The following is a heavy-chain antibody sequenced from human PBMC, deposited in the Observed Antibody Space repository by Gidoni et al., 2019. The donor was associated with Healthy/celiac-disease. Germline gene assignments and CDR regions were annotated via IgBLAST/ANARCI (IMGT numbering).Heavy chain of an antibody. V-gene: IGHV3-64D*08. J-gene: IGHJ3*02. D-gene: IGHD5-12*01. Sequence: EVQLVESGGGLVQPGGSLRLSCSASGFTFSSYPMHWVRQAPGKGLEYVSAISSNGCSTYYADSVKGRFTISRDNSKNTLYLQMSSLRAEDTAVYYCVKDSPPSGYVNVVSFDIWGQGTMVTVSS. CDR2: ISSNGCST. CDR3: VKDSPPSGYVNVVSFDI. CDR1: GFTFSSYP.